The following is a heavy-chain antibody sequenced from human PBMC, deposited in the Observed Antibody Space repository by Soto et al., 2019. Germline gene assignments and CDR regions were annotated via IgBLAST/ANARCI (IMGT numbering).Heavy chain of an antibody. CDR3: ARAAYEDIVARTFFDY. J-gene: IGHJ4*02. CDR2: IIPIFGTA. CDR1: GGTFSSYA. D-gene: IGHD5-12*01. V-gene: IGHV1-69*06. Sequence: QVQLVQSGAEVKKPGSSVKVSCKASGGTFSSYAISWVRQAPGQGLEWMGGIIPIFGTANYAQKFQGRVTITADKSTSTAYMELSSLRSDDMAVYYCARAAYEDIVARTFFDYWGQGTLVTVSS.